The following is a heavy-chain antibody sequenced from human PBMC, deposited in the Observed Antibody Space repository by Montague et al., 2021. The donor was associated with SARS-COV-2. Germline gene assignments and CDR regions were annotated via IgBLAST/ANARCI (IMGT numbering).Heavy chain of an antibody. V-gene: IGHV4-59*01. D-gene: IGHD6-13*01. J-gene: IGHJ4*02. CDR3: SRRAAGGLFYFDY. CDR2: VYTAVRT. Sequence: SETLSLTCNVSGASINDYYWNWLRQSPGKRLEWIGYVYTAVRTSYNPSLKVRVTISLDTSKNQISLKLTSMTAADAAVYFCSRRAAGGLFYFDYWGLGTLVSVSS. CDR1: GASINDYY.